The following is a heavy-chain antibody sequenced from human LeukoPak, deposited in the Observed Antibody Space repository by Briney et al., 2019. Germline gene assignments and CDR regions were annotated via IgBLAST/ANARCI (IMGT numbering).Heavy chain of an antibody. Sequence: ASVKVSCKASGYTFTSYAMHWVRQAPGQRLEWVGWINAGNGNTKYSQKFQGRVTITRDTSASTAYMELSSLRSEDTAVYYCARDPLNRYCSSTSCYRRYYYGMDVWGQGTTVTVSS. CDR2: INAGNGNT. D-gene: IGHD2-2*01. CDR3: ARDPLNRYCSSTSCYRRYYYGMDV. J-gene: IGHJ6*02. V-gene: IGHV1-3*01. CDR1: GYTFTSYA.